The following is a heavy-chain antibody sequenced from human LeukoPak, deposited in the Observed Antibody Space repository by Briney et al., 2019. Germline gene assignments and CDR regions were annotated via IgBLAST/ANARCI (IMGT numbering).Heavy chain of an antibody. Sequence: PGGSLRLSCAASGFTFSSYWMHWVRQAPGKGLVWVLRINSDGSSTSYSDSVKGRFTISRDNAKNTLYLQMSSLRAEDTAVYYCARGPHYYDKSVAFDIWGQGTMVTVSS. CDR1: GFTFSSYW. CDR2: INSDGSST. J-gene: IGHJ3*02. CDR3: ARGPHYYDKSVAFDI. V-gene: IGHV3-74*01. D-gene: IGHD3-22*01.